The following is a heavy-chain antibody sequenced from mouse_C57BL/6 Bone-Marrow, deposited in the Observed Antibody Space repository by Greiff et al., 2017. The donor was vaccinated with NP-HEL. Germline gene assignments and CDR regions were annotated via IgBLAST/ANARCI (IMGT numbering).Heavy chain of an antibody. J-gene: IGHJ4*01. CDR1: GFTFSDYG. V-gene: IGHV5-17*01. CDR2: ISSGSSTI. CDR3: ARTHWGAARDY. D-gene: IGHD4-1*01. Sequence: EVKREEEGGGLVKPGGSLKLSCAASGFTFSDYGMHWVRQAPEKGLEWVAYISSGSSTIYYADTVKGRFTISRDNAKNTLFLQMTSLRSEDTAMYYCARTHWGAARDYWGQGTSVTVSA.